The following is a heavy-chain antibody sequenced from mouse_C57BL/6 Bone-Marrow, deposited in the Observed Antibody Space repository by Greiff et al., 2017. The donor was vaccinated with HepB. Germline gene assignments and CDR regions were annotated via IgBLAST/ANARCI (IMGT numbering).Heavy chain of an antibody. Sequence: QVTLKVSGPGILQPSQTLSLTCSFSGFSLSTFGMGVGWIRQPSGKGLEWLAHIWWDDDKYYNPALKSRLTISKDTSKNQVFLKIANVDTADTATYYGARHYYGSSPWYFDVWGTGTTVTVSS. CDR2: IWWDDDK. D-gene: IGHD1-1*01. V-gene: IGHV8-8*01. CDR1: GFSLSTFGMG. J-gene: IGHJ1*03. CDR3: ARHYYGSSPWYFDV.